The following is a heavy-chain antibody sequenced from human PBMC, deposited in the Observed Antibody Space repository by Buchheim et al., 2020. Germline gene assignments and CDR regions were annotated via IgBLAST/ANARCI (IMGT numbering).Heavy chain of an antibody. Sequence: QVQLQQWGAGLLKPSETLSLTCAIYGGSVSDYYWNWIRQSPGKGLEWIGKINQSGSTNYNPSLKSRVTISLGTSKNQFSLQVTSVTAADTAVYYCARGPYYDFWSGSLARMYYMDVWGKGTT. D-gene: IGHD3-3*01. CDR3: ARGPYYDFWSGSLARMYYMDV. J-gene: IGHJ6*03. V-gene: IGHV4-34*01. CDR1: GGSVSDYY. CDR2: INQSGST.